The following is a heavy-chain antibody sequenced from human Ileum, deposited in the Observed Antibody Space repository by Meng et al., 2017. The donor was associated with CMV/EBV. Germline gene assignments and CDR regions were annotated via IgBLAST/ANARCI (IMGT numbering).Heavy chain of an antibody. D-gene: IGHD2-15*01. CDR2: INPTGGGT. CDR1: GYSFNSTW. Sequence: ASVKVSCKASGYSFNSTWMHWVRQAPGQGLEWMGVINPTGGGTLYAQKFQGRVTLTRDTSTTTDYMELNSLRPEDTAVYCCAIYQSQYDNSWWFDFWGQGTLVTVSS. V-gene: IGHV1-46*02. CDR3: AIYQSQYDNSWWFDF. J-gene: IGHJ5*01.